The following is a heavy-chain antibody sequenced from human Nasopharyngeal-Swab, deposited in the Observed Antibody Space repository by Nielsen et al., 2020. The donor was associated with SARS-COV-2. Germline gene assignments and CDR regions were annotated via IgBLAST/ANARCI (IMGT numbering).Heavy chain of an antibody. CDR1: GASISSNHYY. Sequence: SETLSLTCSVSGASISSNHYYWGWIRQPPGKGLEWIGSIYYSGSTYYNPSLKSRVTMSVDRSKKQFFLKLTSVTAADTAMYYCARGQGVLVVGGTSWFDPWGQGTLVTVSS. CDR2: IYYSGST. J-gene: IGHJ5*02. CDR3: ARGQGVLVVGGTSWFDP. D-gene: IGHD2-8*02. V-gene: IGHV4-39*07.